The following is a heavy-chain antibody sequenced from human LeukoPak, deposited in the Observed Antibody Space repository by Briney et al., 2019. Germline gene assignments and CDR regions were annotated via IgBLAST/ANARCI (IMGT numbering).Heavy chain of an antibody. V-gene: IGHV3-23*01. D-gene: IGHD1-26*01. CDR3: AKAPIAGAPRGYYFDY. CDR1: GFTFSSYA. Sequence: GGSLRLSCAASGFTFSSYAMSWVRQTPGKGPEWVSAISARGDSTYHADSVKGRLTISRDNSKNTLYVQMNNLRAEDTAVYYCAKAPIAGAPRGYYFDYWGQGALVTVSS. CDR2: ISARGDST. J-gene: IGHJ4*02.